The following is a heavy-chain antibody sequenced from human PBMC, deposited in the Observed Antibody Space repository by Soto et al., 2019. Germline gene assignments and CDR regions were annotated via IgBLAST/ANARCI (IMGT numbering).Heavy chain of an antibody. D-gene: IGHD1-26*01. CDR3: AKDRGGGSYFTPFADY. CDR1: GLTFSSYG. V-gene: IGHV3-30*18. Sequence: SLTNSYGAFGLTFSSYGMHWVRQAPGKGLEWVAVISYDGINKYYADSVKGRFTISRDNSKNTLYLQMNSLRAEDTAVYYCAKDRGGGSYFTPFADYCGQGTLGTVPS. CDR2: ISYDGINK. J-gene: IGHJ4*02.